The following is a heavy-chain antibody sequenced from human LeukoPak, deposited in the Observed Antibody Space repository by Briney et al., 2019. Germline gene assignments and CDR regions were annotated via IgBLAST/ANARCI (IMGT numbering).Heavy chain of an antibody. D-gene: IGHD5-24*01. CDR3: ARQGWLQINFLDY. V-gene: IGHV3-48*01. J-gene: IGHJ4*02. Sequence: PGESLRLSCAASGFTFSSYIMNWVRQAPGKGLEWVSYISSRGGTIYYADSVKGRFTISRDNAKNSLYLQMNSLRAEDTAVYYCARQGWLQINFLDYWGQGALVTVSS. CDR2: ISSRGGTI. CDR1: GFTFSSYI.